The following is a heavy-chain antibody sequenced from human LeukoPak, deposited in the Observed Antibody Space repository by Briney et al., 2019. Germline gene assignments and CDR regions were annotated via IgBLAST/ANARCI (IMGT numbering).Heavy chain of an antibody. CDR3: ARVGYNAHLDY. V-gene: IGHV4-59*01. J-gene: IGHJ4*02. CDR2: IYYSGST. Sequence: SETLSLTCTVSGGSISSYYWSWIRQPPGKGLEWIGYIYYSGSTNYNPSLKGRVTISVDTSKNQFSLKLSSVTAADTAVYYCARVGYNAHLDYWGQGTLVTVSS. D-gene: IGHD5-24*01. CDR1: GGSISSYY.